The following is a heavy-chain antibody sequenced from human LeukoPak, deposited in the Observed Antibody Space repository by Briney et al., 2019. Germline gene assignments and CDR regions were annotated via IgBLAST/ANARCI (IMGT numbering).Heavy chain of an antibody. CDR1: GFTFSRFP. Sequence: PGGSLRPSCAASGFTFSRFPMHWVRQAPGKGLDWVALISSDGSDKKYADSVKGRFTMSRDNSKNTLYLQLHSLRLEDTAVYYCARDYPADHWGQGTLVTVSS. J-gene: IGHJ4*02. V-gene: IGHV3-30-3*01. CDR2: ISSDGSDK. CDR3: ARDYPADH.